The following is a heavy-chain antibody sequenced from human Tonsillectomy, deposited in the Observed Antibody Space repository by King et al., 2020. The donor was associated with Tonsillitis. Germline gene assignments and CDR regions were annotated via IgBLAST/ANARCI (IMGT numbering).Heavy chain of an antibody. D-gene: IGHD3-3*01. CDR3: AKARDFWSPHGMDV. CDR1: GFTFSSYA. J-gene: IGHJ6*02. CDR2: LSGSGGST. Sequence: QLVQSGGGLIQPGGSLRLSCAASGFTFSSYAMNWVRQAPGKGLEWVSGLSGSGGSTYYADSVEGRFAISRDNSKNTPYLQMNSLRAEDTAVYYCAKARDFWSPHGMDVWGQGTTATVSS. V-gene: IGHV3-23*04.